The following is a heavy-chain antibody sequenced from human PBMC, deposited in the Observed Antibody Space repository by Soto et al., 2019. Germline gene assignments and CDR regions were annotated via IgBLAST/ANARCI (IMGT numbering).Heavy chain of an antibody. Sequence: EVQLVESGGGLVQPGGSLRLSCAASGFTFSSYWMHWVRQAPGKGLVWVSRINSDGSSTSYADSVKGRFTISRDNDKNTLYLQMKSLRAEDTAVYYCVRTSLVVAAATREDYWGQGTLVTVSS. V-gene: IGHV3-74*01. CDR2: INSDGSST. CDR1: GFTFSSYW. CDR3: VRTSLVVAAATREDY. D-gene: IGHD2-15*01. J-gene: IGHJ4*02.